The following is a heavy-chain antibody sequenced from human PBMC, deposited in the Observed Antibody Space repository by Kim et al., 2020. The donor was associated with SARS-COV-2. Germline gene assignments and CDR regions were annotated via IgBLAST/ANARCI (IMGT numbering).Heavy chain of an antibody. V-gene: IGHV3-7*01. J-gene: IGHJ3*02. CDR3: ARGWSEGAFDI. D-gene: IGHD6-19*01. CDR2: K. Sequence: KYYVDSVKGRFTSSRDNAKNSLYLQMNSLRAEDTAVYYCARGWSEGAFDIWGQGTMVTVSS.